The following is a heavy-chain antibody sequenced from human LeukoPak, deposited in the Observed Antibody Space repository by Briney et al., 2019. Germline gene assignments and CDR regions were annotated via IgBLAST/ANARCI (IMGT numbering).Heavy chain of an antibody. CDR1: GGSFSGYY. CDR2: INHSGST. V-gene: IGHV4-34*01. J-gene: IGHJ4*02. D-gene: IGHD5-24*01. Sequence: SETLPLTCAVYGGSFSGYYWSWIRQPPGKGLEWIGEINHSGSTNYNPSLKSRVTISVDTSKNQFSLKLSSVTAADTAVYYCARGGDGYNYYFDYWGQGALVTVSS. CDR3: ARGGDGYNYYFDY.